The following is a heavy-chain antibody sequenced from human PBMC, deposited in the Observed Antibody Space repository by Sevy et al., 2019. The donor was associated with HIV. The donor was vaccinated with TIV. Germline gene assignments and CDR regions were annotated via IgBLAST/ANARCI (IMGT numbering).Heavy chain of an antibody. V-gene: IGHV1-8*01. CDR1: GYTFTSYD. Sequence: ASVKVSCKTSGYTFTSYDIHWVRQATGQGLEWMGWMSAKSGNTGYAQKFQGRVTMTRDTSISTAYMELSSLRSEDTAVYYCARWCGTSYYYSYALDVWGQGTTVTVSS. J-gene: IGHJ6*02. CDR2: MSAKSGNT. CDR3: ARWCGTSYYYSYALDV. D-gene: IGHD2-15*01.